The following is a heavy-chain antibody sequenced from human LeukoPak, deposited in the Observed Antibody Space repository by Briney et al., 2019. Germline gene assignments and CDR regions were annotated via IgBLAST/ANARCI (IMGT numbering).Heavy chain of an antibody. D-gene: IGHD1-14*01. CDR1: GGSISRSNW. CDR3: AGYNIPYTFEF. J-gene: IGHJ4*02. Sequence: PSGTLSLTCAVSGGSISRSNWWSWVRQPPGKGLEWIGDILHSGDTNYNASLRSRLTISLDKSRNQVSLQLSSVTAADTAVYYCAGYNIPYTFEFWGPGTVVTVSS. CDR2: ILHSGDT. V-gene: IGHV4-4*02.